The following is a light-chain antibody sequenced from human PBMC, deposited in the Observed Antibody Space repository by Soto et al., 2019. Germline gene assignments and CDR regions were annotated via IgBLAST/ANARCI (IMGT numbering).Light chain of an antibody. CDR2: NNN. CDR3: ASWDDSLNGVV. Sequence: QSVLTQPPSVSGTPGQRVTLSCSGSNPNIGANSVNWYQQVPGTAPKLLIYNNNQRPSGLPDRFSGSKSGTSASLAVSGLQPEDEAEYYCASWDDSLNGVVFGGGTKLTVL. J-gene: IGLJ2*01. CDR1: NPNIGANS. V-gene: IGLV1-44*01.